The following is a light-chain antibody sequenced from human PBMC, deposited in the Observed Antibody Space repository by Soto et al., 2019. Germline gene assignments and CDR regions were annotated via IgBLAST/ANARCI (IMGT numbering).Light chain of an antibody. V-gene: IGKV1-39*01. CDR2: AAS. Sequence: DIQMTQSPSSLSASVGDRVTITCRASQSISSYLNWYQQKPGKAPKLLIYAASSLQSGVPSRFSGSGSGTDFTLTISSLQPXXXATYYCQQSYSTPLTFGGGTKVEIK. J-gene: IGKJ4*01. CDR3: QQSYSTPLT. CDR1: QSISSY.